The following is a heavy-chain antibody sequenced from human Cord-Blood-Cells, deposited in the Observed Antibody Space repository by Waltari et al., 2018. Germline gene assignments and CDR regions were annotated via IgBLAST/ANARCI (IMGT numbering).Heavy chain of an antibody. Sequence: EVQLVESGGGLVQPGGSLRLSCAASGFTFSSYWMSWVRKAPGKGRDWVANIKQDGSEKYYVDSVKGRFTISRDNAKNSLYLQMNSLRAEDTAVYYCARLGSSWSYNWFDPWGQGTLVTVSS. V-gene: IGHV3-7*01. CDR1: GFTFSSYW. CDR2: IKQDGSEK. J-gene: IGHJ5*02. CDR3: ARLGSSWSYNWFDP. D-gene: IGHD6-13*01.